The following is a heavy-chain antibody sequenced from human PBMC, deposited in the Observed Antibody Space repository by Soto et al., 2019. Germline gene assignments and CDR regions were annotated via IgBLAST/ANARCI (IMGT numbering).Heavy chain of an antibody. CDR3: ARVPGTGDYGMDV. CDR1: GYTFTGYY. V-gene: IGHV1-2*02. CDR2: INPNSGGT. Sequence: ASVKDSCKASGYTFTGYYMHWVRQAPGQGLEWMGWINPNSGGTNYAQKFQGRVTMTRDTSISTAYMELSRLRSDDTAVYYCARVPGTGDYGMDVWGQGTTVTVSS. J-gene: IGHJ6*02. D-gene: IGHD7-27*01.